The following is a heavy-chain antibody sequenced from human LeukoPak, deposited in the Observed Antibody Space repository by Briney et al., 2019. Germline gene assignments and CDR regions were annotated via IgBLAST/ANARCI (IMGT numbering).Heavy chain of an antibody. CDR1: EFTFSSYT. D-gene: IGHD3-10*01. CDR3: ARDKEADYGSGGYNY. V-gene: IGHV3-21*01. J-gene: IGHJ4*02. CDR2: ISSSSSHI. Sequence: GGSLRLSCAASEFTFSSYTMNWVRQAPGKGLEWVSCISSSSSHIYYAGSVKGRFTISRDNAKNSLYLQMNSLRAEDTAVYYCARDKEADYGSGGYNYWGQGTLVTVSS.